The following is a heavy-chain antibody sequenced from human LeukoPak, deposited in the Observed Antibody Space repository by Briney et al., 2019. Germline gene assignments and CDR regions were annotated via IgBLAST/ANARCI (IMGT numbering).Heavy chain of an antibody. Sequence: SVKVSCKASGGTFSSYAISWVRQAPGQGLEWMGRIIPILGIANYAQKFQGRVTITADKSTSTAYMELSSLRSEDTAVYYCASIGLTGYYRFDYYYYYMDVWGKRTTVTVSS. CDR1: GGTFSSYA. J-gene: IGHJ6*03. CDR2: IIPILGIA. CDR3: ASIGLTGYYRFDYYYYYMDV. V-gene: IGHV1-69*04. D-gene: IGHD3-9*01.